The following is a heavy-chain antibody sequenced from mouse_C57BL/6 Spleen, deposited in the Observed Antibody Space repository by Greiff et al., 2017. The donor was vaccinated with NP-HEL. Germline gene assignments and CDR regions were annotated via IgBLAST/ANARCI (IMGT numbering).Heavy chain of an antibody. CDR3: ARDSGFWYFDV. CDR1: GFTFSSYA. D-gene: IGHD1-3*01. CDR2: ISDGGSYT. V-gene: IGHV5-4*01. J-gene: IGHJ1*03. Sequence: DVMLVESGGGLVKPGGSLKLSCAASGFTFSSYAMSWVRQTPEKRLEWVATISDGGSYTYYPDNVKGRFTISRDNAKNNLYLQMSHLKSEDTAMYYCARDSGFWYFDVWGTGTTVTVSS.